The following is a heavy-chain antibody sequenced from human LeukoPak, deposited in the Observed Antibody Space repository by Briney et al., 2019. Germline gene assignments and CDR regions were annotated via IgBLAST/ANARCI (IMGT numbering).Heavy chain of an antibody. J-gene: IGHJ5*02. CDR3: ARDRGYCSSTSCYGRRFDP. V-gene: IGHV1-18*01. CDR1: GYTFNTYG. CDR2: ISVYNGNT. D-gene: IGHD2-2*01. Sequence: ASVKVSCKTSGYTFNTYGISWVRQAPGQGLEWVGWISVYNGNTKYAQKLQGRVTMTTDTSTSTAYMELRSLRSDDTAVYYCARDRGYCSSTSCYGRRFDPWGQGTLVTVSS.